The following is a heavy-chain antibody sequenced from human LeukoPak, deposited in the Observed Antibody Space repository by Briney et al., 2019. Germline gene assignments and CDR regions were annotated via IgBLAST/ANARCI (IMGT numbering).Heavy chain of an antibody. CDR1: GFIVSSSY. D-gene: IGHD4-23*01. CDR3: ARDPSTTVGVAFDI. J-gene: IGHJ3*02. Sequence: GGSLRLSCAASGFIVSSSYMTWVRQAPGKGLEWVSIIYTGETTYCADSVKGRFTISKDNSKNTIYLQMNSLRAEDTAVYYCARDPSTTVGVAFDIWGQGTVVTVSS. CDR2: IYTGETT. V-gene: IGHV3-53*01.